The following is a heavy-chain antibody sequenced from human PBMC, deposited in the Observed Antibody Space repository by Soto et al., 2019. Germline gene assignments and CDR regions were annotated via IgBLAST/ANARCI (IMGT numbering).Heavy chain of an antibody. CDR3: ASPRYSSHSIAPPAY. D-gene: IGHD3-22*01. J-gene: IGHJ4*02. CDR2: ISSSSSTI. V-gene: IGHV3-48*01. Sequence: EVPLVESGGGLVQPGGSLRLSCAASGFTFSTYSMNWVRQAPGKGLEWVSYISSSSSTIFYTDSVKGRFTVSRDNASTSLYFQMPSLRSGDTYVYYCASPRYSSHSIAPPAYWGQGTLVSVSS. CDR1: GFTFSTYS.